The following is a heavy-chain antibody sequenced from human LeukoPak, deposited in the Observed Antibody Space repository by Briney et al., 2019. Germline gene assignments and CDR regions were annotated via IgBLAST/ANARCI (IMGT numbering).Heavy chain of an antibody. V-gene: IGHV4-39*02. Sequence: PSETLSLTCTVSGGPISSSSYYWGWIRQPPGKELEWIGSIYYSGSTYYNPSLKSRVTISVDTSKNQFSLKLSSVTAADTAVYYCARDSSGSSNWFDPWGQGTLVTVSS. CDR2: IYYSGST. CDR1: GGPISSSSYY. J-gene: IGHJ5*02. CDR3: ARDSSGSSNWFDP. D-gene: IGHD3-22*01.